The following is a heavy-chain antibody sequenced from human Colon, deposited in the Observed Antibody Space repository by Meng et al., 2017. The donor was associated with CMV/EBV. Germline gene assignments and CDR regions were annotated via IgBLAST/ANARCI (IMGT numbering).Heavy chain of an antibody. CDR2: ISSDNVHT. CDR3: AKGAGSSGWKEYHFDN. D-gene: IGHD6-6*01. V-gene: IGHV1-18*01. CDR1: GYSFTYYG. J-gene: IGHJ4*02. Sequence: QVPEVHSGHEKKKPGASVKVSCNTSGYSFTYYGISWVRQAPGQGLEWMGWISSDNVHTSHAQNVQDRVTMTTDTSTSTHYMELRNLRPDDTAVYYCAKGAGSSGWKEYHFDNWGQGTLVTVSS.